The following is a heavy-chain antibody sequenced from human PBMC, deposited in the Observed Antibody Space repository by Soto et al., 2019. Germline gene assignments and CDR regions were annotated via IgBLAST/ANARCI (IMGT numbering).Heavy chain of an antibody. V-gene: IGHV3-23*01. CDR2: ISGGGGRA. Sequence: EVQLLESGGDLLQPGGSLRLSCAASAFTFSSYAMSWVRQAPGKGLEWVSTISGGGGRAYYAASVEGRFTISRDNSKNTLFLQMHTLRAEDTAVYYCAKAALYSSTWETGKGYFDYWGQGTLVTVSS. CDR1: AFTFSSYA. J-gene: IGHJ4*02. CDR3: AKAALYSSTWETGKGYFDY. D-gene: IGHD6-13*01.